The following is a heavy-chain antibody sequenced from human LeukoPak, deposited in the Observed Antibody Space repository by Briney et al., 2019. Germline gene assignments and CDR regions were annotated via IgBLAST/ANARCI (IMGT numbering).Heavy chain of an antibody. V-gene: IGHV4-59*01. CDR2: IYHSGST. D-gene: IGHD3-3*01. CDR1: GVSISTYY. J-gene: IGHJ4*02. CDR3: AGESGDFWSGYSLDY. Sequence: KPSETLSLTCTVSGVSISTYYWSWIRQPPGKGLEWIGYIYHSGSTNYNPSLKSRVTISVDTSKNQFSLKLSSVTAADTAVYYCAGESGDFWSGYSLDYWGQGTLVTVSS.